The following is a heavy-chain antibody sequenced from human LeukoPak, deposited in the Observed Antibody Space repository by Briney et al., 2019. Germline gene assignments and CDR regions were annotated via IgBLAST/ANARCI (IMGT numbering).Heavy chain of an antibody. Sequence: HPGGSLRLSCAASGFTFSSYGMHWVRQAPGKGLEWVAVISHDGSNKYYADSVKGRFTIPRDNSKNTLYLQMNSLRPEDTAVYYCAKDPSTGYYGYWGQGTLVTVSS. D-gene: IGHD3-22*01. V-gene: IGHV3-30*18. CDR2: ISHDGSNK. CDR3: AKDPSTGYYGY. CDR1: GFTFSSYG. J-gene: IGHJ4*02.